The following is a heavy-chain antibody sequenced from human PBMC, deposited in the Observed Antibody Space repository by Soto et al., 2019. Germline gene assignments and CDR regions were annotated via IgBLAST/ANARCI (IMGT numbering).Heavy chain of an antibody. CDR2: IKQDGSEK. D-gene: IGHD2-2*02. CDR1: GFTFSTYW. V-gene: IGHV3-7*01. Sequence: GGSLRLSCAASGFTFSTYWMSWVRQAPGKGLEWVANIKQDGSEKYYVDSVKGRFTISRDNAKNSLYLQMNSLRAEDTAVYYCARDWYCTSTTCYMGYYFDYWGQGTLVTVSS. CDR3: ARDWYCTSTTCYMGYYFDY. J-gene: IGHJ4*02.